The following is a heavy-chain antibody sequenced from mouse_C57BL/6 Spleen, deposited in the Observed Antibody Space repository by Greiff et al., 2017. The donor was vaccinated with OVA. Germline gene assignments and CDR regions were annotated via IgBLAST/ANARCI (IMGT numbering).Heavy chain of an antibody. CDR2: IDPSDSYT. V-gene: IGHV1-50*01. D-gene: IGHD2-12*01. CDR1: GYTFTSYW. CDR3: ARSYDEGAWFAY. Sequence: QVQLQQPGAELVKPGASVKLSCKASGYTFTSYWMQWVKQRPGQGLEWIGEIDPSDSYTNYNQKFKGKATLTVDTSSSTAYMQLSSLTSEDSAVYYCARSYDEGAWFAYWGQGTLVTVSA. J-gene: IGHJ3*01.